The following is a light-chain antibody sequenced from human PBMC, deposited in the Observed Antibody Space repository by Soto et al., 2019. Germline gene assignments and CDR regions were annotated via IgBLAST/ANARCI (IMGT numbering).Light chain of an antibody. CDR3: KQYGSSGT. CDR1: QSVSNNY. Sequence: LTHSPSTLSLSPDERAPPSRRASQSVSNNYLAWYQQKPGQVPRLLIYGASNRATGIPDRFSGSGSGTDFTLTISRLEPEDFAVYYCKQYGSSGTCGQGTKVDI. J-gene: IGKJ1*01. V-gene: IGKV3-20*01. CDR2: GAS.